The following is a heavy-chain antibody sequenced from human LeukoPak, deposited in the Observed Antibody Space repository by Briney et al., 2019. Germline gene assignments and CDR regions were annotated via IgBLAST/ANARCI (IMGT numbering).Heavy chain of an antibody. CDR3: ARDDLQLVRRLGRNTEYYYYYYMDV. CDR1: GFTFSSYG. Sequence: PGGSLRLSCAASGFTFSSYGMHWVRQAPGKGLEWVAFIRYDGSNKYYADSVKGRFTISRDNSKNTLYLQMNSLRAEDTAVYYCARDDLQLVRRLGRNTEYYYYYYMDVWGKGTTVTVSS. J-gene: IGHJ6*03. V-gene: IGHV3-30*02. CDR2: IRYDGSNK. D-gene: IGHD6-13*01.